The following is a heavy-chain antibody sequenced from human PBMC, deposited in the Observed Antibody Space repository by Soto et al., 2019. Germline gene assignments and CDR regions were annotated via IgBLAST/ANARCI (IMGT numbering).Heavy chain of an antibody. CDR2: IIPIFGTT. J-gene: IGHJ4*02. CDR3: ARVFPDGWVEPGVVRGYLDT. D-gene: IGHD3-22*01. V-gene: IGHV1-69*01. CDR1: ADSFSSYG. Sequence: QVQLVQSGAEVKEPGSAVKVSCKAPADSFSSYGISWVRQAPGQGLEWMGGIIPIFGTTNYAEKFQGRVTITAVESTNTAYMELSSLRSEDTALYYCARVFPDGWVEPGVVRGYLDTWGRGTLVTVSS.